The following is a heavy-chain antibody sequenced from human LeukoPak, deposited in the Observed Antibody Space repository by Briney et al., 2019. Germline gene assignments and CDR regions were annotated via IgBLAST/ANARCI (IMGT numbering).Heavy chain of an antibody. D-gene: IGHD4-23*01. CDR3: ARRHRIHGGVDY. V-gene: IGHV4-4*09. CDR1: GVSISSYY. CDR2: IDTSGST. Sequence: AETLSLTCTVSGVSISSYYLSWIRQPPGKGLEWIWYIDTSGSTNYNPSLKSRVTISVDTSKNQFSLKLHALTPGATAWYYLARRHRIHGGVDYWGQGNLVTASS. J-gene: IGHJ4*02.